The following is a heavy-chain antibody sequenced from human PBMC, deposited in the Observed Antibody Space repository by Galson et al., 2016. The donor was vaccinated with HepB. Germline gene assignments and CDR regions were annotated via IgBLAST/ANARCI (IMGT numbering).Heavy chain of an antibody. D-gene: IGHD2-2*01. J-gene: IGHJ4*02. Sequence: SVKVSCKAPGYTFNDYGINWVRQAPGQGLEWMGWISAYNGDTFYAQKLQGRVTMTTDRSTSTAYMELRSLRSDDTAVYYCARSLRCITTSCFMDYWGQGTLVTVSP. V-gene: IGHV1-18*01. CDR2: ISAYNGDT. CDR3: ARSLRCITTSCFMDY. CDR1: GYTFNDYG.